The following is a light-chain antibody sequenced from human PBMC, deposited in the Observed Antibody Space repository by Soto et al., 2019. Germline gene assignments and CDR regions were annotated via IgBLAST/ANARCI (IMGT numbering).Light chain of an antibody. CDR3: QYYDSSLSHVV. Sequence: QSVLTQPPSVSGAPGQRVTIPCTGSSSNIGSYYDVHWYQQLPGTVPKLLIYGDNNRPSGVPDRFSGSKSGTSASLAITGHQAEDEADYYCQYYDSSLSHVVFGGGTKLTVL. J-gene: IGLJ2*01. CDR1: SSNIGSYYD. V-gene: IGLV1-40*01. CDR2: GDN.